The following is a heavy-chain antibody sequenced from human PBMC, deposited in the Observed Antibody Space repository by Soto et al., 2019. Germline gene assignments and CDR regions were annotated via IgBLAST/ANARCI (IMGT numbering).Heavy chain of an antibody. CDR2: IIPVINTA. CDR3: ARDRPRVVRGAAIYDGMDV. D-gene: IGHD3-10*01. CDR1: GGTLRDNS. J-gene: IGHJ6*02. V-gene: IGHV1-69*01. Sequence: QVQLVQSGAEVKRPGSSVKVSCKASGGTLRDNSISWVRQAPGQGLEWMGGIIPVINTATYAQKFQARVTITADESTSTVYMELISLASDDTAVYYCARDRPRVVRGAAIYDGMDVWGQGTAVTVSS.